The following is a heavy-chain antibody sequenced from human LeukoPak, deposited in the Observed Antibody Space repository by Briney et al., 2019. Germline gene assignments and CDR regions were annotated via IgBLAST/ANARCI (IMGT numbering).Heavy chain of an antibody. CDR1: GGTFSSYA. CDR3: ARAPGYYDSSGYYDVYFDY. CDR2: IIPIFGTS. J-gene: IGHJ4*02. Sequence: SVKVSCKASGGTFSSYAISWVRQAPGQGLEWMGRIIPIFGTSNYAQKFQGRVTITTDESTSTAYMELSSLRSEDTAVYYCARAPGYYDSSGYYDVYFDYWGQGTLVTVSS. V-gene: IGHV1-69*05. D-gene: IGHD3-22*01.